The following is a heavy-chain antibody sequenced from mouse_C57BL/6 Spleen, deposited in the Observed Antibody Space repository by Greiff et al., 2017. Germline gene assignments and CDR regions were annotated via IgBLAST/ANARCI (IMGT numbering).Heavy chain of an antibody. CDR1: GYSFTGYY. V-gene: IGHV1-42*01. J-gene: IGHJ4*01. CDR3: ASSRQLRLRDAMDY. Sequence: EVKVVESGPELVKPGASVKISCKASGYSFTGYYMNWVKQSPEKSLEWIGEINPSTGGTTYNQKFKAKATLTVDKSSSTAYMQLKSLTSEDSAVYYCASSRQLRLRDAMDYWGQGTSVTVSS. CDR2: INPSTGGT. D-gene: IGHD3-2*02.